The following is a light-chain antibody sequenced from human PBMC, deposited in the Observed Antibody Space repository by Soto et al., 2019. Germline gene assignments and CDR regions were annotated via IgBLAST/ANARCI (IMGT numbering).Light chain of an antibody. CDR3: QQYSSYPRT. Sequence: EIELTQSPATLSLSLGERATLSCPASQSVSNYLAWYQQKPGQAPRLLIYDASSWATGVPGRFSGSGSGTDFTLTISSLEPEDFATYYCQQYSSYPRTFGQGTKVDIK. CDR2: DAS. J-gene: IGKJ1*01. CDR1: QSVSNY. V-gene: IGKV3-11*01.